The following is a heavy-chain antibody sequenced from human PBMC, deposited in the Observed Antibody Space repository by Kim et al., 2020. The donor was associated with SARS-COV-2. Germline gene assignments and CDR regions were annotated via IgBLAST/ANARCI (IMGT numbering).Heavy chain of an antibody. J-gene: IGHJ4*01. Sequence: SETLSLTCTVSGYSIRSDAYYWGWIRKTPVTALESVGHIYYSVTTYYKPSLRSRLSISIDTSQNQYSLKLNSVTDADTAIYYCARAAYCSSLICYADYWDLGTLVTGSS. V-gene: IGHV4-31*03. D-gene: IGHD2-2*01. CDR1: GYSIRSDAYY. CDR3: ARAAYCSSLICYADY. CDR2: IYYSVTT.